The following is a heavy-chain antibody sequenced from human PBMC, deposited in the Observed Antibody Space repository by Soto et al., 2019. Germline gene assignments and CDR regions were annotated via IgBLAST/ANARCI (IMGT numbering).Heavy chain of an antibody. D-gene: IGHD3-3*01. Sequence: ASVKVSCKASGYTFTSYGISWVRQAPGQGLEWMGWISAYNGNTNYAQKLQGRVTMTTDTSTSTAYMELRSLRSDDTAVYYCARDTLNLNFWSGHLAYYYYYGMDVCGQGTTVTVSS. CDR3: ARDTLNLNFWSGHLAYYYYYGMDV. CDR1: GYTFTSYG. V-gene: IGHV1-18*01. CDR2: ISAYNGNT. J-gene: IGHJ6*02.